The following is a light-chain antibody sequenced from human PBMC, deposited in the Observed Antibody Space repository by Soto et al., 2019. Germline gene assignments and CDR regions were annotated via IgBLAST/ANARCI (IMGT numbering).Light chain of an antibody. CDR3: QQYNSLYT. J-gene: IGKJ2*01. CDR2: KAS. Sequence: DIQMTQSPSTLSASVGDRVTITCRASQSISSWLAWYQQKPGKAPELLIYKASSLGSGGPSRCRGSGSGTVFTLIISMLQPDDLASYYDQQYNSLYTFGQRTMLEIK. CDR1: QSISSW. V-gene: IGKV1-5*03.